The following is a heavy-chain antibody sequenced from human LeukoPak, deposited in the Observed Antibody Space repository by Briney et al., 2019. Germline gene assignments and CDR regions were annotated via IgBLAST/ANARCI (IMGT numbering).Heavy chain of an antibody. Sequence: ASVTVSCKSSGFTFTDEYIHWVRQAPGQGLEWMGWINPYSGAINYAQKFQGRVTLTRDTSISTAYMELSRLTSGDTAVYYCARHWEFDYWGQGTLVTVSS. CDR2: INPYSGAI. D-gene: IGHD7-27*01. CDR1: GFTFTDEY. J-gene: IGHJ4*02. V-gene: IGHV1-2*02. CDR3: ARHWEFDY.